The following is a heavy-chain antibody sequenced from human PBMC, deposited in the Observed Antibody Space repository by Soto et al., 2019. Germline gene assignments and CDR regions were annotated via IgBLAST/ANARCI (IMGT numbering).Heavy chain of an antibody. CDR1: GFSLTTSGVG. CDR2: IYWDDDK. CDR3: AHHPFYGLGSYSFDS. J-gene: IGHJ4*02. D-gene: IGHD3-10*01. Sequence: QITLKESGPPLVRPTQTLTLTCTFSGFSLTTSGVGVGWIRQPPGKALEWLAVIYWDDDKRYSSSLKSRLTITNDTSKNQVVLTMTNMDPVDTATYYCAHHPFYGLGSYSFDSWGQGTLVTVSS. V-gene: IGHV2-5*02.